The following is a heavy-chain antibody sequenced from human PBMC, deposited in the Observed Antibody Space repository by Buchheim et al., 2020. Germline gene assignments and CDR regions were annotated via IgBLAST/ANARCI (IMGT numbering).Heavy chain of an antibody. J-gene: IGHJ4*02. Sequence: QVQLQQWGAGLLKPSETLSLTCAVYGGSFSGYYWSWIRQPPGKGLEWIGKINHSGSTNYNPSLKSRVTISVDTSKNQFSLKLSSVTAADTAVYYCARVWSSSWYSPFDYWGQGTL. CDR2: INHSGST. D-gene: IGHD6-13*01. CDR1: GGSFSGYY. CDR3: ARVWSSSWYSPFDY. V-gene: IGHV4-34*01.